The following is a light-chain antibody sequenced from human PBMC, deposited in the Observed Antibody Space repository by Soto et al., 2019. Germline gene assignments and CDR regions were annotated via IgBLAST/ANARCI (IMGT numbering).Light chain of an antibody. Sequence: QSVLTQPPSASGTPGQTVTISCSGSSSNIGSNTVSWYQQLPGAAPTLLIYNDNERPSGVPDRFSGSKSGTSASLAISGLQSEDEADYYCAAWDETLIDVFGTGTKLTV. V-gene: IGLV1-44*01. CDR2: NDN. CDR3: AAWDETLIDV. CDR1: SSNIGSNT. J-gene: IGLJ1*01.